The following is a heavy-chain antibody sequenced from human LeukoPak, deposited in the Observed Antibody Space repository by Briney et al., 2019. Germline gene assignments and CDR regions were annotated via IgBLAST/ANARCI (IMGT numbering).Heavy chain of an antibody. Sequence: SETLSLTCAVSGGSISSSNWWSWVRQPPGKGLEWIGEIYHSGSTNYNPSLKSRVTISVDKSKNQFSLKLSSVTAADTAVYYCARVQGQPYGDYDYYYYGMDVWGQGTTVTVSS. CDR3: ARVQGQPYGDYDYYYYGMDV. V-gene: IGHV4-4*02. J-gene: IGHJ6*02. D-gene: IGHD4-17*01. CDR1: GGSISSSNW. CDR2: IYHSGST.